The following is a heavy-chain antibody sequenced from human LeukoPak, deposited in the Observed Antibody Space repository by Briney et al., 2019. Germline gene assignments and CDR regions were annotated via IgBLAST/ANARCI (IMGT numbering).Heavy chain of an antibody. J-gene: IGHJ4*02. CDR3: ARSAGDFWSGYYAWSFDY. V-gene: IGHV1-2*02. Sequence: ASVKVSCTASGYTFTGYYMHWVRQAPGQGLEWMGWINPNSGGTNYAQKFQGRVTMTRDTSISTAYMELSRLRSDDTAVYYCARSAGDFWSGYYAWSFDYWGQGTLVTVSS. D-gene: IGHD3-3*01. CDR2: INPNSGGT. CDR1: GYTFTGYY.